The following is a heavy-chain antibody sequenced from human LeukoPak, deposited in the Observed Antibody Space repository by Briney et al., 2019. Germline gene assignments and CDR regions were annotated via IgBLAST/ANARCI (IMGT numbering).Heavy chain of an antibody. V-gene: IGHV3-30-3*01. Sequence: GGSLRLSCAASGFTFSSYAMHWVRQAPGKGLEWVAVISYDGSNKYYADSVKGRFTISRDNSKNTLYLQMNSLRAEDTAVYYCARGEILRFLEWPIAHFDYWGQGTLVTVSS. CDR1: GFTFSSYA. D-gene: IGHD3-3*01. CDR3: ARGEILRFLEWPIAHFDY. CDR2: ISYDGSNK. J-gene: IGHJ4*02.